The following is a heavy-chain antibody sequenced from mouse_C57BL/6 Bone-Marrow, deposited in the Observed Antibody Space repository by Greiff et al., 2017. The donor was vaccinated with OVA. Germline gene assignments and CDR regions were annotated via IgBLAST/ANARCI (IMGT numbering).Heavy chain of an antibody. J-gene: IGHJ3*01. D-gene: IGHD1-1*01. CDR2: ISDGGSYT. CDR3: ARVGSSPWFAY. CDR1: GFTFSSYA. V-gene: IGHV5-4*03. Sequence: EVKVVESGGGLVKPGGSLKLSCAASGFTFSSYAMSWVRQTPEKRLEWVATISDGGSYTYYPDNVKGRFTISRDNAKNNLYLQMSHLKSEDTAMYYCARVGSSPWFAYWGQGTLVTVSA.